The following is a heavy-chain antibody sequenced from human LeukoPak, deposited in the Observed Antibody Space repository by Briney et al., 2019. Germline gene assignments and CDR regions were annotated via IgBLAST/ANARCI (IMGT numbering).Heavy chain of an antibody. D-gene: IGHD6-19*01. CDR3: ARVAVAGIDY. CDR1: GGSFSGYY. J-gene: IGHJ4*02. Sequence: SETLSLTCAVYGGSFSGYYWSSIRQPPGKGLEWIGEINHSGSTNYNPSLKSRVTISVDTSKNQFSLKLSSVTAADTAVYYCARVAVAGIDYWGQGTLVTVSS. CDR2: INHSGST. V-gene: IGHV4-34*01.